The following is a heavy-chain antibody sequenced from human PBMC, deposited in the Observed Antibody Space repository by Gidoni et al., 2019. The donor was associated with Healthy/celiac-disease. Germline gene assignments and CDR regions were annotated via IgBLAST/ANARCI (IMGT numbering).Heavy chain of an antibody. CDR3: ARGSRYYYGSGSYVKGP. D-gene: IGHD3-10*01. CDR2: INHSGST. J-gene: IGHJ5*02. V-gene: IGHV4-34*01. CDR1: GGSFSGYY. Sequence: QVQLQQWGAGLLKPSETLSLTCAVYGGSFSGYYWRWIRQPPGKGLEWIGEINHSGSTNYNPSLKSRVTISVDTSKNQFSLKLSSVTAADTAVYYCARGSRYYYGSGSYVKGPWGQGTLVTVSS.